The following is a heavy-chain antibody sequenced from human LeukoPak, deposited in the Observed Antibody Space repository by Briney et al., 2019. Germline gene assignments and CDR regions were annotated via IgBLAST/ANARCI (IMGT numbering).Heavy chain of an antibody. CDR2: ISPDGSTT. J-gene: IGHJ4*02. CDR3: ARDSVRTNDRIRQKTYYYDSSGSAYFDY. D-gene: IGHD3-22*01. Sequence: PGGSLRLSCAASGFPFSRDSMHWVRQSPGKGLVWLSRISPDGSTTNYADSVKGRFTISRDNAKNSLYLQMNSLRAEDTAVYYCARDSVRTNDRIRQKTYYYDSSGSAYFDYWGQGTLVTVSS. CDR1: GFPFSRDS. V-gene: IGHV3-74*01.